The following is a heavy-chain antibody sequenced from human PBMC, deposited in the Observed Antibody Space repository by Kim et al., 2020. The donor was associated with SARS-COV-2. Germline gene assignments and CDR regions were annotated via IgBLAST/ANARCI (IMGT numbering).Heavy chain of an antibody. CDR2: ISAYNGNT. J-gene: IGHJ6*02. CDR1: GYTFTSYG. Sequence: ASVKVSCKASGYTFTSYGISWVRQAPGQGLEWMGWISAYNGNTNYAQKLQGRVTMTTDTSTSTAYMELRSLRSDDTAVYYCARDDSPGIAAAGFYYYYSRGMHVWGQGTTVTVSS. V-gene: IGHV1-18*04. D-gene: IGHD6-13*01. CDR3: ARDDSPGIAAAGFYYYYSRGMHV.